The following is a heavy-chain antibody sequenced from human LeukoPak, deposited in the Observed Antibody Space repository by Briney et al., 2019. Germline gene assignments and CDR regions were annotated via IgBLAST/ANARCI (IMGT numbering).Heavy chain of an antibody. CDR1: GFPVSSNY. Sequence: GGSLRLSCAASGFPVSSNYMSWVRQAPGKGLEWVSVIYSGADTYYAESVKGRFTISRDNSKNTLYLQMKSLRAEDTAVYYCARGPYELRFLEWSPPTDYWGQGTLVTVSS. D-gene: IGHD3-3*01. J-gene: IGHJ4*02. V-gene: IGHV3-66*02. CDR2: IYSGADT. CDR3: ARGPYELRFLEWSPPTDY.